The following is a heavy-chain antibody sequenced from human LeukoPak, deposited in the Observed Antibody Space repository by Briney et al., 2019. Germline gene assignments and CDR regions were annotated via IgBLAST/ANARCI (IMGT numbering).Heavy chain of an antibody. D-gene: IGHD2-15*01. Sequence: GGSLRLSCAASGFSFRNYWMGWVRQAPGKGLEWVANTKPDGSAEYYADSVRGRFTASRDNANNLLYLQMNRLRAEDTAVYYCARDGGLHTNFDYWGQGTLLSVSS. J-gene: IGHJ4*02. CDR3: ARDGGLHTNFDY. CDR1: GFSFRNYW. CDR2: TKPDGSAE. V-gene: IGHV3-7*01.